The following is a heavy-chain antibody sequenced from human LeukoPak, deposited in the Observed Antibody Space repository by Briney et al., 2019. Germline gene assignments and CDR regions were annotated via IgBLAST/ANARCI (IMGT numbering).Heavy chain of an antibody. CDR3: AREGGYCSSGWCY. CDR2: ISGYNGNT. V-gene: IGHV1-18*01. D-gene: IGHD2-15*01. J-gene: IGHJ4*02. CDR1: GYTFTSYS. Sequence: ASVKVSCKASGYTFTSYSINWVRQAPGQGLEWMAWISGYNGNTNYAQRFHGRVTLTRDTSTSTAYMELRSLRSDDTAVYYCAREGGYCSSGWCYWGQGTLVTVSS.